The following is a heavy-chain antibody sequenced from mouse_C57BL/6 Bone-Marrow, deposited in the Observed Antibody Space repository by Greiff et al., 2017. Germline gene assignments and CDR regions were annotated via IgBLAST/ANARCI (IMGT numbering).Heavy chain of an antibody. J-gene: IGHJ1*03. D-gene: IGHD1-1*01. Sequence: QVQLQQSGAELVKPGASVKISCKASGYAFSSYWMNWAKQRPGKGLEWIGQIYPGDGDTNYNGKFKGKGTLTADKSSSTAYMQLSSLTSEDSAVYFCARLKLLDYYGSSPYWYFDVWGTGTTVTVSS. CDR1: GYAFSSYW. CDR2: IYPGDGDT. V-gene: IGHV1-80*01. CDR3: ARLKLLDYYGSSPYWYFDV.